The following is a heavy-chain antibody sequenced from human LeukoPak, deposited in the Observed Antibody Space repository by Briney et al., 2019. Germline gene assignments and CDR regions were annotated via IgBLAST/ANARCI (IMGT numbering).Heavy chain of an antibody. CDR1: GFTFGNFG. V-gene: IGHV3-23*01. CDR3: VRELVSSGTGYFDL. CDR2: ITGSSTWT. J-gene: IGHJ2*01. Sequence: GGSLRLSCEASGFTFGNFGMTWVRQAPGKGLQWVSGITGSSTWTYYAASVKGRFTVSRDNSQNTLHLQMNSLRADDTAVYYCVRELVSSGTGYFDLWGRGTLVTVSS. D-gene: IGHD3-10*01.